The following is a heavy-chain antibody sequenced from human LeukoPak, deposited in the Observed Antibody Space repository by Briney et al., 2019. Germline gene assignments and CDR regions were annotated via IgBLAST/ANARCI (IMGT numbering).Heavy chain of an antibody. J-gene: IGHJ4*02. CDR3: ARDATDGYNTHFDY. D-gene: IGHD5-24*01. V-gene: IGHV4-30-4*01. CDR2: IYYSGST. CDR1: GGSISSGDYY. Sequence: SQTLSLTCTVSGGSISSGDYYWSWIRQPPGKGLEWIGYIYYSGSTYYNPSLKSRVTISVDTSKNQFSLKLSSVTAADTAVYYCARDATDGYNTHFDYWGQGTLVTVSS.